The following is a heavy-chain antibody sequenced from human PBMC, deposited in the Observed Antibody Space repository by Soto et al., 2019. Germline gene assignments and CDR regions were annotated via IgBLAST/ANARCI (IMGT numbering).Heavy chain of an antibody. D-gene: IGHD3-22*01. J-gene: IGHJ6*02. CDR2: IYPGDSDT. CDR1: GYSFTSYW. V-gene: IGHV5-51*01. Sequence: PGESLKISCKGSGYSFTSYWIGWVRQMPGKGLEWMGIIYPGDSDTRYSPSFQGQVTISADKSISTAYLQWSSLKASDTAMYYCARSPYYYDSSGYYPVYYGMDVWGQGTTVTV. CDR3: ARSPYYYDSSGYYPVYYGMDV.